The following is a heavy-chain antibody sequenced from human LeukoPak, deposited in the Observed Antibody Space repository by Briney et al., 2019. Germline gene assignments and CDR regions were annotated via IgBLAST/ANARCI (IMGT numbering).Heavy chain of an antibody. D-gene: IGHD3-3*01. CDR1: GFTFSSYA. V-gene: IGHV3-23*01. J-gene: IGHJ6*03. CDR3: AKNSRYYDFWSGYAYMDV. CDR2: ISGSGGST. Sequence: PGGSLRLSCAASGFTFSSYAMSWVRQAPGKGLGWVSAISGSGGSTYYADSVKGRFTISRDNSKNTLYLQMNSLRAEDTAVYYCAKNSRYYDFWSGYAYMDVWGKGTTVTVSS.